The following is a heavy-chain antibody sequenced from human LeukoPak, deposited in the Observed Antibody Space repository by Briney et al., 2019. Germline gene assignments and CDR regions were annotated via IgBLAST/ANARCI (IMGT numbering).Heavy chain of an antibody. Sequence: GRSLRLSCAASGFTFSSYAMHWVRQAPGKGLEWVSAISGSGGSTYYADSVKGRFTISRDNSKNTLYLQMNSLRAEDTAVYYCASASYSSSLNWFDPWGQGTLVTVSS. CDR1: GFTFSSYA. V-gene: IGHV3-23*01. CDR3: ASASYSSSLNWFDP. D-gene: IGHD6-13*01. CDR2: ISGSGGST. J-gene: IGHJ5*02.